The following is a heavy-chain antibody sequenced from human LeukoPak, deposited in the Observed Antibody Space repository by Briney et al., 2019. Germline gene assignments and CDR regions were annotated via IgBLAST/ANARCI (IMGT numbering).Heavy chain of an antibody. Sequence: PGGSLRLSCAASGFTFSSTSMNWVRQPPGKGLEWIGSIYYSGSTYYNPSLKSRVTISVDTSKNQFSLKLSSVTAADTAVYYCARDEGLAVAGPIDYWGQGTLVTVSS. CDR3: ARDEGLAVAGPIDY. D-gene: IGHD6-19*01. CDR2: IYYSGST. J-gene: IGHJ4*02. V-gene: IGHV4-39*07. CDR1: GFTFSSTS.